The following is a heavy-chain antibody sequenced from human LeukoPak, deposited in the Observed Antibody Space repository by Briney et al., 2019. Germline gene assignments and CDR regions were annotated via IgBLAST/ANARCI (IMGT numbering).Heavy chain of an antibody. V-gene: IGHV3-30*02. CDR2: IRYDGSNK. J-gene: IGHJ6*03. CDR1: GFTFSSYG. CDR3: AKDVQNLFYYYYYMDV. D-gene: IGHD2/OR15-2a*01. Sequence: GGSLRFSCAASGFTFSSYGMHWVRQAPGKGLEWVAFIRYDGSNKYYADSVKGRFTISRDNSKNTLYLQMNSLRAEDTAVYYCAKDVQNLFYYYYYMDVWGKGATVTVSS.